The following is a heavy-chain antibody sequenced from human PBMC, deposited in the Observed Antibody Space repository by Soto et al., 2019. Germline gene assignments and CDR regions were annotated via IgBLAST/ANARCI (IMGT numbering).Heavy chain of an antibody. D-gene: IGHD3-9*01. J-gene: IGHJ4*02. V-gene: IGHV3-11*01. CDR2: ISSSGSTI. CDR3: ATLYAYYDILTGYRPGYFDY. CDR1: GFTFSDYY. Sequence: GVLRLSCAASGFTFSDYYMSWIRQAPGEGLEWVSYISSSGSTIYYADSVKGRFPISRDNAKNSLYLQMNSLRAEDTAVYYCATLYAYYDILTGYRPGYFDYWGQGTLVTVSS.